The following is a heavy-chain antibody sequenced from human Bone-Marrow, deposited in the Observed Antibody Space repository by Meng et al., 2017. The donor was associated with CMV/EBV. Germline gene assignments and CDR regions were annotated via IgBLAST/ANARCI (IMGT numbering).Heavy chain of an antibody. J-gene: IGHJ6*02. D-gene: IGHD4-11*01. CDR3: AREWRLYGMDV. CDR1: GFTFSSYD. CDR2: IGTAGDT. Sequence: GGSLRLSCAASGFTFSSYDMHWVRQATGKGLEWVSAIGTAGDTYYPGSVKGRFTISRENAKNSLYLQMNSLRAGDTAVYYCAREWRLYGMDVWAQGTTVTVPS. V-gene: IGHV3-13*01.